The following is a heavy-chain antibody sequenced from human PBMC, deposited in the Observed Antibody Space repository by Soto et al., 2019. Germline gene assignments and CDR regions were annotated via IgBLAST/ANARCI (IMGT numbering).Heavy chain of an antibody. V-gene: IGHV1-69*13. J-gene: IGHJ4*02. CDR3: ARDKRYFDWLHRDYXDY. CDR2: IIPIFGTA. D-gene: IGHD3-9*01. Sequence: SVKVSCKASGGTFSSYAISWVRQAPGQGLEWMGGIIPIFGTANYAQKFQGRVTITADESTSTAYMELSSLRSEDTAVYYCARDKRYFDWLHRDYXDYWGQGTLVTVSS. CDR1: GGTFSSYA.